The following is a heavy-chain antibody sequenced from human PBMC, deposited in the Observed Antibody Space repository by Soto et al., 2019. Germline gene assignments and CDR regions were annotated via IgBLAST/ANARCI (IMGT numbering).Heavy chain of an antibody. Sequence: QIQLVQSGAEVKKPGSSVKVSCKASAGPFSSYTISWVRQAPGQGLEWMGRIIPILGIANYAQKFQGRVTITADKCTSTAYMELSSLRSEDTAVYYCARSIVGATYGMDVWGQGTTVTVSS. V-gene: IGHV1-69*02. CDR1: AGPFSSYT. D-gene: IGHD1-26*01. CDR2: IIPILGIA. CDR3: ARSIVGATYGMDV. J-gene: IGHJ6*02.